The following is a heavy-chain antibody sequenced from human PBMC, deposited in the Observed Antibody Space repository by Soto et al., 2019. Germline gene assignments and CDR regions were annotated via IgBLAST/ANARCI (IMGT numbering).Heavy chain of an antibody. V-gene: IGHV4-34*01. CDR3: VRGPYNYNSRYFDY. CDR2: INHSGIT. D-gene: IGHD1-1*01. CDR1: GGSFSGYF. J-gene: IGHJ4*02. Sequence: SDTLSLTCTVSGGSFSGYFWTWIRQPPGKGLEWLAEINHSGITNYNPSVESRVSMSVDTSKNQFSLRLYSVTAADTAVYYCVRGPYNYNSRYFDYWGQGTLVTVSS.